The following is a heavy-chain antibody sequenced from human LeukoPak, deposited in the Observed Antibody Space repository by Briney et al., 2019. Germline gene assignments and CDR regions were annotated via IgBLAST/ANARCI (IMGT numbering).Heavy chain of an antibody. J-gene: IGHJ5*02. D-gene: IGHD1-7*01. Sequence: SVKVSCKASGGTFSSYAISWVRQAPGQGLEWMGGIIPIFGTANYAQKFQGRVTITADESTSTAYMELSSLRSEDTAVYYCARGRLVTGTYNWFDPWGQGTLVTVSS. CDR3: ARGRLVTGTYNWFDP. V-gene: IGHV1-69*01. CDR1: GGTFSSYA. CDR2: IIPIFGTA.